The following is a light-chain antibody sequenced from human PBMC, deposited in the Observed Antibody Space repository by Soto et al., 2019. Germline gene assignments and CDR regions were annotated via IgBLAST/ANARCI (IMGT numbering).Light chain of an antibody. V-gene: IGLV2-23*01. CDR1: ISDVGRYNL. CDR2: EDI. J-gene: IGLJ2*01. CDR3: CSYAGGASVV. Sequence: QSALTQPASVSGSPGQSITISCTGTISDVGRYNLVSWYQQHPDKAPKLIIYEDIERTSGVSHRFSGSTSGNTASLTISGLQTEDEAQYFCCSYAGGASVVFGGGTKLTVL.